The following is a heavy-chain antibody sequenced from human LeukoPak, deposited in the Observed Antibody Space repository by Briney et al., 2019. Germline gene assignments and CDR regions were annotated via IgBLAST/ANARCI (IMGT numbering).Heavy chain of an antibody. Sequence: PSETLSLTCTVSGGSISSSSYYWGWIRQPPGKGLEWIGSIYYSGSTYYNPSLKSRVTISVDTSKNQFSLKLSSVTAADTAVYYCARYRGASYDPWGWGQGTLVTVSS. CDR1: GGSISSSSYY. V-gene: IGHV4-39*01. J-gene: IGHJ4*02. D-gene: IGHD3-3*01. CDR2: IYYSGST. CDR3: ARYRGASYDPWG.